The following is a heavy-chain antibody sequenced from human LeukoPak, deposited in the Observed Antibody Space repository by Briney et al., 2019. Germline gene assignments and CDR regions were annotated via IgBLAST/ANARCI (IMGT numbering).Heavy chain of an antibody. Sequence: QSGGSLRLSCVASGFTFSSYGMHWVRQAPGKGLEWVAFIRYDGSNKYYADSVKGRFTISRDNSKNTLYLQMNSLRAEDTAVYYCAKFAPTYYDILTGYYGPDYWGQGTLVTVSS. J-gene: IGHJ4*02. D-gene: IGHD3-9*01. CDR3: AKFAPTYYDILTGYYGPDY. V-gene: IGHV3-30*02. CDR1: GFTFSSYG. CDR2: IRYDGSNK.